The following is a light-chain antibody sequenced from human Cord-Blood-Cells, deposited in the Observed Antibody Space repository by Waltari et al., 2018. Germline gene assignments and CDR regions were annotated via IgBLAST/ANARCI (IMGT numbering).Light chain of an antibody. CDR2: KVS. Sequence: DVVMTQSPLSLPVTLGQPASISCRSSQSLVYSDGNTYLNWFQQRPGQSPRHLIYKVSNRDSGVPDRFSGRGSGTDFTLKISRVEAEDVGVYYCMQGTHWPPTFGQGTKVEIK. CDR3: MQGTHWPPT. V-gene: IGKV2-30*01. J-gene: IGKJ1*01. CDR1: QSLVYSDGNTY.